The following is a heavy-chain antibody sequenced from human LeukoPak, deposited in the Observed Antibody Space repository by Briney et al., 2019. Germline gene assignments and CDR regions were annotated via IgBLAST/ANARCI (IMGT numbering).Heavy chain of an antibody. Sequence: GESLKISCKGSGYSINNYWIGWVRQMPGKGLEWMGIIYPADSDIRYSPSFQGQVTISADKSINTAYLQWSSLKASDTAMYYCARLLKATIVTMSSDWFDPWGQGTLVTVSS. CDR2: IYPADSDI. J-gene: IGHJ5*02. D-gene: IGHD5-24*01. V-gene: IGHV5-51*01. CDR1: GYSINNYW. CDR3: ARLLKATIVTMSSDWFDP.